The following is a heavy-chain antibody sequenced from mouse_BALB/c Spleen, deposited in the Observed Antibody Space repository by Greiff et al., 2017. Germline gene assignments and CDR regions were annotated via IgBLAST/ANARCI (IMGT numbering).Heavy chain of an antibody. Sequence: VQLQQSGAELVKPGASVKLSCKASGYTFTSYNMYWVKPRPGQGLEWIGEINPSNGGTNFNEKFKSKATLTVDKSSSTAYMQLSSLTSEDSAVYYCTRGGDYYAMDDWGQGTSVTVSS. CDR2: INPSNGGT. CDR3: TRGGDYYAMDD. J-gene: IGHJ4*01. V-gene: IGHV1S81*02. CDR1: GYTFTSYN.